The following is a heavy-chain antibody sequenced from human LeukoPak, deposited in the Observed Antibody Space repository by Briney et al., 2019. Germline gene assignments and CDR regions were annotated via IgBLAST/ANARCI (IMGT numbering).Heavy chain of an antibody. D-gene: IGHD3-22*01. V-gene: IGHV1-69*13. CDR2: IIPIFGTA. Sequence: GASVKVSCKASGGTFSSYAISWVRQAPGQGLEWMGGIIPIFGTANYAQKFQGRVTITADESTSTAYMELSSLRSEDTAVYYCARSTRRYYYDSSGYYPFDYWGQGILVTVSS. CDR3: ARSTRRYYYDSSGYYPFDY. J-gene: IGHJ4*02. CDR1: GGTFSSYA.